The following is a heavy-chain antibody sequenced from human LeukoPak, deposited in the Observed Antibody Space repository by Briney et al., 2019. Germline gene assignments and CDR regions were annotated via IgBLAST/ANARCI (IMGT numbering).Heavy chain of an antibody. J-gene: IGHJ6*03. CDR1: GFTFSSYT. Sequence: GGSLRLSCAASGFTFSSYTMNWVRQPPGKGLEWVSNIGTSSTTIYYADSVKGRFTISRDNAKNSLYLQMNSLRGDDTAVYYCARFAAGGSYYYYMDVWGKGTTVTVSS. D-gene: IGHD6-25*01. CDR2: IGTSSTTI. V-gene: IGHV3-48*01. CDR3: ARFAAGGSYYYYMDV.